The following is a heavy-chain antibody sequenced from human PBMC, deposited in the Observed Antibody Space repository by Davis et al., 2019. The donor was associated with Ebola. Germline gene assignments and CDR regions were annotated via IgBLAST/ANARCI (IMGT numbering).Heavy chain of an antibody. Sequence: GGSLRLSCAASGFTFSSYAMHWVRQAPGKGLEWVAVISYDGSNKYYADSVKGRFTISRDNSKNTLYLQMNSLRAEDTAVYYCARDLNYYDSTRMRYYGMDVWGQGTTVTVSS. D-gene: IGHD3-22*01. CDR3: ARDLNYYDSTRMRYYGMDV. CDR2: ISYDGSNK. V-gene: IGHV3-30*04. J-gene: IGHJ6*02. CDR1: GFTFSSYA.